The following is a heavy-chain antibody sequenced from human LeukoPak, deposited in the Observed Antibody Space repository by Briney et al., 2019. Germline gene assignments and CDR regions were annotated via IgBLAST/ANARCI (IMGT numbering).Heavy chain of an antibody. CDR1: GYTFTSYG. J-gene: IGHJ4*01. CDR3: ARDPYIDYGGNSXVXY. D-gene: IGHD4-23*01. Sequence: AAVKVSFKASGYTFTSYGISWVRQAPGQGLEWMGWINPNSGGTNYAQNFQGRVTMTRDTSISTAYMELSRLRSDDTAVYYCARDPYIDYGGNSXVXYWGXXTLXTVSS. CDR2: INPNSGGT. V-gene: IGHV1-2*02.